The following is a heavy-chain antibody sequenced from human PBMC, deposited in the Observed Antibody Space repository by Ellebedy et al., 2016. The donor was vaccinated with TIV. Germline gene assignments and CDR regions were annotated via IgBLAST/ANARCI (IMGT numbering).Heavy chain of an antibody. D-gene: IGHD6-19*01. CDR2: IKSKTDGGTT. J-gene: IGHJ3*02. CDR1: GFTFSNAW. V-gene: IGHV3-15*07. Sequence: GESLKISCAASGFTFSNAWMNWVRQAPGKGLEWVGRIKSKTDGGTTDYAAPVKGRFTISRDDSKNTLYLQMNSLKTEDTAVYYCTTPSSIAVAGEGAFDIWGQGTMVTVSS. CDR3: TTPSSIAVAGEGAFDI.